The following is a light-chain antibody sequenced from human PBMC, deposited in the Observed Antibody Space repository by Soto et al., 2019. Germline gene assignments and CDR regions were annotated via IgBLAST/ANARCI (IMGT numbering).Light chain of an antibody. J-gene: IGKJ5*01. Sequence: EIVLTQSPATLSLYPGQRSTLSCRASQSVSSYLAWYKQKPGQAPRLLSYGPSSRATGIPDRFSGSGSGTDFTLTISRLEPEDSELYYCQQYGSSPITFGQGTRLEIK. CDR3: QQYGSSPIT. CDR2: GPS. CDR1: QSVSSY. V-gene: IGKV3-20*01.